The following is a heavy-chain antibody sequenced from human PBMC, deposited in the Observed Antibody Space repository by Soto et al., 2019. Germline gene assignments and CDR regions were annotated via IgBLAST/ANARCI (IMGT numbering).Heavy chain of an antibody. CDR3: ARGQEGVVATH. CDR1: GGSLSGYY. CDR2: IKDGGLP. Sequence: QVQLQQWGAGLLKPSETLSLTCVVYGGSLSGYYWSWIRQPPGKGLEWIGEIKDGGLPNYSPSLQSRANIPADPPKNQFSLKLYSVTAADTAVYYCARGQEGVVATHWDQGSLVTVSS. V-gene: IGHV4-34*01. J-gene: IGHJ4*02. D-gene: IGHD5-12*01.